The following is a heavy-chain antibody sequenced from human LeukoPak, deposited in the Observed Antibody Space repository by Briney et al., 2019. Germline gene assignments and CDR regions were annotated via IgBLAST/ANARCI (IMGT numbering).Heavy chain of an antibody. CDR3: ARSTTDWSGLDAFHV. J-gene: IGHJ3*01. CDR2: MNPNSGNT. V-gene: IGHV1-8*02. D-gene: IGHD3-9*01. CDR1: GYTFTSSD. Sequence: ASVKVSCKASGYTFTSSDINWVRQATGQGLEWMGWMNPNSGNTGYAQKFQGRVTMTRNTSISTAYMELSSLRFEDTAVYFCARSTTDWSGLDAFHVWGQGTMVTVSS.